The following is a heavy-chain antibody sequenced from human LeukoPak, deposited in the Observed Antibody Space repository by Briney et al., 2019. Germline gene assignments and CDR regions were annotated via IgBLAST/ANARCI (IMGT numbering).Heavy chain of an antibody. D-gene: IGHD3-22*01. V-gene: IGHV1-2*02. CDR2: INPNSGGT. CDR3: ARDVDGYYYDSSDY. Sequence: ASVKVSCKASGYTFTGYYMHWVRQAPGQGLEWMGWINPNSGGTNYAQKFQGRVTMTRDTSISTAYMELSRLRSDDTAVYYCARDVDGYYYDSSDYWGQGTLVTVSS. J-gene: IGHJ4*02. CDR1: GYTFTGYY.